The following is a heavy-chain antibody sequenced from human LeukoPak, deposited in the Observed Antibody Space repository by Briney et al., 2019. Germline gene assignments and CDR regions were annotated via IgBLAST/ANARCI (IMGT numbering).Heavy chain of an antibody. V-gene: IGHV1-69*13. J-gene: IGHJ3*02. CDR2: IIPIFGTA. CDR3: ARDLGVVPAADDAFDI. Sequence: SVKVSCKASGGTFSSYAISWVRQAPGQGLEWMGGIIPIFGTANYAQKFQGRVTITADESTSTAYMELSSLRSEDTAVYYCARDLGVVPAADDAFDIWGQGTMVTVSS. CDR1: GGTFSSYA. D-gene: IGHD2-2*01.